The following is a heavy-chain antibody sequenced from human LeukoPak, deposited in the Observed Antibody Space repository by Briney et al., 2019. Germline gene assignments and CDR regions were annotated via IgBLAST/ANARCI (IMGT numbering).Heavy chain of an antibody. D-gene: IGHD2-2*02. CDR2: IYTSGST. Sequence: SETLSLTCTVSGGSMRSYIYYWSWIRQPAGKGLEWIGRIYTSGSTNYNPSLKSRVTMSVDTSKNQFSLKLSSVTAADTAVYYCARSVVVPAAINYYYYMDVWGKGTTVTVSS. CDR3: ARSVVVPAAINYYYYMDV. J-gene: IGHJ6*03. CDR1: GGSMRSYIYY. V-gene: IGHV4-61*02.